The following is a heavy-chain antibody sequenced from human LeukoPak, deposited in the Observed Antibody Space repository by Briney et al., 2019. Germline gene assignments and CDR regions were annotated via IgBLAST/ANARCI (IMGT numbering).Heavy chain of an antibody. CDR3: AREADSGGYRFDY. D-gene: IGHD3-22*01. J-gene: IGHJ4*02. CDR2: ISGGSRTL. Sequence: GGSLRLSCAASGFTFGSYEMHWVRQAPGKGLEWVSSISGGSRTLYADSVKGRFTISRDNAKNSLYLQMNSLRAEDTALYYCAREADSGGYRFDYWGQGMLVTVSS. V-gene: IGHV3-48*03. CDR1: GFTFGSYE.